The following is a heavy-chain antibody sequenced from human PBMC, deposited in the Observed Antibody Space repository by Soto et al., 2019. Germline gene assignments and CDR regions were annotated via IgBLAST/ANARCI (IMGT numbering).Heavy chain of an antibody. D-gene: IGHD2-8*02. CDR1: GGSISSNNW. J-gene: IGHJ4*02. V-gene: IGHV4-4*02. CDR2: IYYSGST. Sequence: PSETLSLTCTVSGGSISSNNWWSWIRQHPGKGLEWIGHIYYSGSTNYNPSLKSRVTISVDTSKNQFSLKLTSVTAADTAVYYCARDKITGLFDYWGQGTLVTVSS. CDR3: ARDKITGLFDY.